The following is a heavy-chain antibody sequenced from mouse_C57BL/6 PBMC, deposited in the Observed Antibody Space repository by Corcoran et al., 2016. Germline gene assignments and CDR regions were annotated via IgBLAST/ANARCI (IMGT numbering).Heavy chain of an antibody. J-gene: IGHJ1*03. CDR3: ARSRDYWYFDV. Sequence: QVQLQQSGAELVKPGASVKISCKASGYAFGSYWMNWVKQRPGKGLEWIGQIYPGDGDTNYNGKFKGKATLTADKSSSTAYMQLSSLTSEDSAVYFCARSRDYWYFDVWGTGTTVTVSS. CDR1: GYAFGSYW. V-gene: IGHV1-80*01. CDR2: IYPGDGDT.